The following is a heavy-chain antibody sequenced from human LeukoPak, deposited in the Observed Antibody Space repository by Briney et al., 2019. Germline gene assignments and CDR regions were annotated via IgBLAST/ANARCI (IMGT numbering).Heavy chain of an antibody. CDR3: ARGPSTLFDY. Sequence: GGSLRLSCAASGFTFSSYSMNWVRQAPGKGLEWVSSISSSSSSYIYYADSVKGRFTISRDNAKNSLYLQMDSLRVEDTAVYYCARGPSTLFDYWGQGTLVTVSS. CDR1: GFTFSSYS. CDR2: ISSSSSSYI. D-gene: IGHD2/OR15-2a*01. V-gene: IGHV3-21*01. J-gene: IGHJ4*02.